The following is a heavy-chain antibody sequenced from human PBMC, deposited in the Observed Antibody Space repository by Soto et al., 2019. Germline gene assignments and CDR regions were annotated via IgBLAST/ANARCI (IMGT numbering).Heavy chain of an antibody. V-gene: IGHV4-34*01. J-gene: IGHJ3*02. CDR3: ARRTIAAANTAFDI. CDR1: GGSFSGYY. Sequence: SETLSLTCAVYGGSFSGYYWSWIRQPPGKGLEWIGEINHSGSTNYNPSLKSRVTISVDTSKNQFSLKLSSVTAADTAVYYCARRTIAAANTAFDIWGQGTMVTVSS. D-gene: IGHD6-13*01. CDR2: INHSGST.